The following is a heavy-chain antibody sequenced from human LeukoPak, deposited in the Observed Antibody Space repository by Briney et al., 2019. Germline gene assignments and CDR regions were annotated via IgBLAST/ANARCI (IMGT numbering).Heavy chain of an antibody. V-gene: IGHV3-33*01. J-gene: IGHJ3*02. D-gene: IGHD3-3*01. CDR3: ASGVVTEGAFDI. Sequence: GGSLRLSCAASGFTFSSYGMHWVRQAPGKGLEWVAVIWYDGSNKYYADSVKGRFTISRDNSKNTLYLQMNSLRAEDTAVYYCASGVVTEGAFDIWGQGTMVTVSS. CDR1: GFTFSSYG. CDR2: IWYDGSNK.